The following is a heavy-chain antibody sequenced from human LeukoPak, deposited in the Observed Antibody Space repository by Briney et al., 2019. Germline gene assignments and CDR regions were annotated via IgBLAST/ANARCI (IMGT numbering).Heavy chain of an antibody. CDR1: GFTFSSYW. J-gene: IGHJ3*02. V-gene: IGHV3-7*05. D-gene: IGHD1-14*01. CDR3: ARTLRLGTPRAFDI. Sequence: GGSLRLSCVVSGFTFSSYWMNCVRQAPGKGLEWVANIHEDGSDKYYVDSVKGRFTISRDNAKNSLYLQMNSLRAEDTALYYCARTLRLGTPRAFDIWGRGTVVTVSS. CDR2: IHEDGSDK.